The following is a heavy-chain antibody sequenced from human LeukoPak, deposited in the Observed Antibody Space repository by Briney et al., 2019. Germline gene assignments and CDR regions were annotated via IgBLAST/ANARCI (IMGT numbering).Heavy chain of an antibody. CDR3: ARAYYDIYWYFDL. J-gene: IGHJ2*01. D-gene: IGHD3-9*01. CDR1: GFTFSSYS. Sequence: GGSLRLSCAASGFTFSSYSMNWVRQAPGKGLEWVSSISSSSSYIYYADSVKGRFTISRDNAKNSLYLQMNSLRAEDTAVYYCARAYYDIYWYFDLWGRGTLVTVSS. V-gene: IGHV3-21*04. CDR2: ISSSSSYI.